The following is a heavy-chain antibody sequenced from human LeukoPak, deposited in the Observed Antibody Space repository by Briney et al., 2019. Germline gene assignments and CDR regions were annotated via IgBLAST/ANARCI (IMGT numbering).Heavy chain of an antibody. J-gene: IGHJ4*02. V-gene: IGHV4-34*01. CDR3: ARGRGDY. CDR1: GGSFSGYH. CDR2: INHSGST. Sequence: SETLSLTCAVYGGSFSGYHWSWIRQPPGKGLEWIGEINHSGSTNYNPSLKSRVTISVDTSKNQFSLKLSSVTAADTAVYYCARGRGDYWGQGTLVTVSS.